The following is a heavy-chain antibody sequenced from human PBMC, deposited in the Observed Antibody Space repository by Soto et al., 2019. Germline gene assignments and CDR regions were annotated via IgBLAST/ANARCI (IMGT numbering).Heavy chain of an antibody. CDR1: GGTFSSYA. V-gene: IGHV1-69*12. CDR3: ATISYGSNYESDYYGMDV. Sequence: QVQLVKSGAEVKKPGSSVKVSCKASGGTFSSYAISWVRQAPGQGLEWMGGIIPIFGTANYAQKFQGRVTITADESTSTAYMELSSLRSEDTAVYYCATISYGSNYESDYYGMDVWGQGTTVTVSS. CDR2: IIPIFGTA. D-gene: IGHD4-4*01. J-gene: IGHJ6*02.